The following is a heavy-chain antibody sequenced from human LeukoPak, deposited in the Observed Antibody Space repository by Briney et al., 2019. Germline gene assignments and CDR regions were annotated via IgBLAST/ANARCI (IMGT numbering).Heavy chain of an antibody. CDR3: ARDSGHYDSSGYFCLDY. D-gene: IGHD3-22*01. CDR1: GGSISSGGYY. V-gene: IGHV4-31*03. Sequence: SETLSLTCTVSGGSISSGGYYWSWIRQHPGKGLEWVGYIYYSGSTYYNPSLKSRVTISVDTSKNQFSLKLSSVTAADTAVYYCARDSGHYDSSGYFCLDYWGQGTLVTVSS. J-gene: IGHJ4*02. CDR2: IYYSGST.